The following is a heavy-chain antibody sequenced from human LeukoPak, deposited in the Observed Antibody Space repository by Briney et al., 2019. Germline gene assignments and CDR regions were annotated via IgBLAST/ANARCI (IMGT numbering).Heavy chain of an antibody. D-gene: IGHD1-14*01. CDR1: GYTFTSYD. J-gene: IGHJ4*02. Sequence: ASVKVSCTASGYTFTSYDINWVRQATGPGLEWMGWMNPNSGNTGYTRKFQGRVTMTRNTSISTIYMELSSVRSEDTAVYYCARGSRRNLLYFFDLWGQGTLVTVSS. V-gene: IGHV1-8*01. CDR3: ARGSRRNLLYFFDL. CDR2: MNPNSGNT.